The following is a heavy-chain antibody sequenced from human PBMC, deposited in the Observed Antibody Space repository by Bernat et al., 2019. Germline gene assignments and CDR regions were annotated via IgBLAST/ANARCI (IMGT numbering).Heavy chain of an antibody. CDR3: ARAPHYYYGMDV. CDR1: GYTFTSYA. CDR2: INAGNGNT. V-gene: IGHV1-3*01. J-gene: IGHJ6*02. Sequence: QVQLVQSGAEVKKPGASVKVSCKASGYTFTSYAMHWVRQAPGQRLEWMGWINAGNGNTKYSQKFQGRVTITRDTSASTAYMELSSLRSEDTAVYYCARAPHYYYGMDVWGQGTTVTVSS.